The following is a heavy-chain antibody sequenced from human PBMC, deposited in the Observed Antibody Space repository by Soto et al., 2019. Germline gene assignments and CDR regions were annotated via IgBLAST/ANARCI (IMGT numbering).Heavy chain of an antibody. D-gene: IGHD3-22*01. CDR1: GYTFTSYG. CDR2: ISAYNGNT. V-gene: IGHV1-18*01. J-gene: IGHJ4*02. CDR3: ARGVWYYDSSGYPSFDY. Sequence: ASVKVSCKASGYTFTSYGISWVRQAPGQGLEWMGWISAYNGNTNYAQKLQGRVTMTTDTSTSTAYMELRSLRSDDTAVYYCARGVWYYDSSGYPSFDYWGQGTQVTVSS.